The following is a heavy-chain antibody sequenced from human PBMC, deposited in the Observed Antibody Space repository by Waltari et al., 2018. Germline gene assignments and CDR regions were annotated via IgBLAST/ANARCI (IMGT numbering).Heavy chain of an antibody. Sequence: EVQLLESGGGLVQPGGSLRLSCAASGFTFSSYAMSWVRQAPGKGLEWVAAISGSGGSTYYADSVKGRFTISRDNSKNTLYLQMNSLRGEDTGVYYCARPTQYYDFWSGASYWGQGTLVTVSS. CDR1: GFTFSSYA. J-gene: IGHJ4*02. CDR3: ARPTQYYDFWSGASY. V-gene: IGHV3-23*01. D-gene: IGHD3-3*01. CDR2: ISGSGGST.